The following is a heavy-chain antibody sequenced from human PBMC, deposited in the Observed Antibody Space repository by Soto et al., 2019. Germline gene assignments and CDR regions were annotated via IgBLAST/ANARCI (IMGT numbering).Heavy chain of an antibody. CDR2: INAGNGNT. J-gene: IGHJ4*02. D-gene: IGHD6-19*01. V-gene: IGHV1-3*01. CDR1: GYTFTSYA. CDR3: ARVSDGSGYDGPVRYSSGWYGY. Sequence: ASVKVSCKASGYTFTSYAMHWVRQAPGQRLEWMGWINAGNGNTKYSQKFQGRVTITRDTSASTAYMELSSLRSEDTAVYYCARVSDGSGYDGPVRYSSGWYGYWGQGTLVTVSS.